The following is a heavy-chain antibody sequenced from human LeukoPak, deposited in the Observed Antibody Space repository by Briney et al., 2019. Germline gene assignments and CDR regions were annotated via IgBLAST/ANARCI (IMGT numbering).Heavy chain of an antibody. CDR3: ARGVAAGYDY. D-gene: IGHD6-13*01. CDR2: MSPNSGDT. Sequence: GASVTVSCKASVYTFTSYHINWVRQATGQGLEWMGWMSPNSGDTGFAQKFQGRVTMTRNTSITTAYIELSSLRCDEAAIYYCARGVAAGYDYWGQRTLVTVSS. V-gene: IGHV1-8*01. J-gene: IGHJ4*02. CDR1: VYTFTSYH.